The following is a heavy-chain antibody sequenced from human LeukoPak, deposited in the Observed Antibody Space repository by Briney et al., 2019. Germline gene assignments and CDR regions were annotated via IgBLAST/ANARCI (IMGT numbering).Heavy chain of an antibody. J-gene: IGHJ2*01. CDR2: IWYDGSNK. CDR1: GFTFSSYG. CDR3: AKSYYYDSVGYFDL. V-gene: IGHV3-33*06. Sequence: GGSLRLSCAASGFTFSSYGMHWVRQAPGKGLEWVAVIWYDGSNKYYADSVKGRFTISRDNSKNTLYLQMNSLRAEDTAVYYCAKSYYYDSVGYFDLWGRGTLVTVSS. D-gene: IGHD3-22*01.